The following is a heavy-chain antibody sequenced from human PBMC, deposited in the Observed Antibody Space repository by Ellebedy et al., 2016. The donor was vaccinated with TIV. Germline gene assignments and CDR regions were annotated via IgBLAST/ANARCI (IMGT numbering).Heavy chain of an antibody. CDR2: ISYDGSNK. CDR1: GFTFSSYG. V-gene: IGHV3-30*18. J-gene: IGHJ4*02. D-gene: IGHD6-19*01. CDR3: AKDSQWLGPYYFDY. Sequence: GESLKISXAASGFTFSSYGMHWVRQAPGKGLEWVAVISYDGSNKYYADSVKGRFTISRDNSKNTLYLQMNSLRAEDTAVYYCAKDSQWLGPYYFDYWGQGTLVTVSS.